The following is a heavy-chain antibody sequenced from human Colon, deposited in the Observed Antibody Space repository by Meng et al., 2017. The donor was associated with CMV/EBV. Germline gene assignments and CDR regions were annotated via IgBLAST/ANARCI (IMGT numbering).Heavy chain of an antibody. CDR2: VYPGDSDV. CDR3: ARGGTQGIWFDA. CDR1: GYSFGVYW. J-gene: IGHJ5*02. V-gene: IGHV5-51*01. Sequence: CEGSGYSFGVYWIGWVRQKPGNGLEWMGIVYPGDSDVRYNPSFRGHVIISVDKAASTAYLQLTNLQASDSAIYFCARGGTQGIWFDAWGQGTLVTVSS. D-gene: IGHD1-1*01.